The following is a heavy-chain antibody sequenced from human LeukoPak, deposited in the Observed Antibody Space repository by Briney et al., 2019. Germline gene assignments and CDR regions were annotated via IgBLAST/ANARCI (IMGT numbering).Heavy chain of an antibody. V-gene: IGHV3-20*04. CDR3: ARLYGTYPGWFDP. CDR2: INWNGGRT. J-gene: IGHJ5*02. CDR1: GFTFDDYG. Sequence: SGGSLRLSCAASGFTFDDYGMSWVRQAPGKGLEWVSGINWNGGRTGYVDSVKGRFTISRDNAKNSLYLQMNSLRAEDTAVYYCARLYGTYPGWFDPWGQGTLVTVSS. D-gene: IGHD4-17*01.